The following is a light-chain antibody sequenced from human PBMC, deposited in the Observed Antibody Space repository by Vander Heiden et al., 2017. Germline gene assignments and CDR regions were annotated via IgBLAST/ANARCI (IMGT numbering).Light chain of an antibody. Sequence: DIQMTQSPSSLSASVGDRVTITCRASQSISSYLNWYQQKPGKAPKLLIYAASSSQSGVPSRFSGSGSGTDFTLTISSLQPEDFATYYCQQSDSTPPFTFGHGTKVDIK. J-gene: IGKJ3*01. CDR2: AAS. CDR1: QSISSY. V-gene: IGKV1-39*01. CDR3: QQSDSTPPFT.